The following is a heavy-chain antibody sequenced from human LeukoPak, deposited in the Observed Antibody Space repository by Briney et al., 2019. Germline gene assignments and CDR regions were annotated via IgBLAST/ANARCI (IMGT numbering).Heavy chain of an antibody. CDR3: AKGTYHPYPFDY. V-gene: IGHV3-23*01. Sequence: GGTLRLSCAASGFTFSCYGMSWVRQAPGKGLEWVSAISGSGGSTYYADSVKGRFTISRDNSKNTLYLLMDSLRAEDTAVYYCAKGTYHPYPFDYWGQGTLVTVSS. CDR2: ISGSGGST. J-gene: IGHJ4*02. D-gene: IGHD1-1*01. CDR1: GFTFSCYG.